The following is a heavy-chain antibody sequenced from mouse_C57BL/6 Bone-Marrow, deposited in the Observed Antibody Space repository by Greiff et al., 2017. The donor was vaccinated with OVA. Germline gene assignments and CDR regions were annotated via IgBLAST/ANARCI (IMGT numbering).Heavy chain of an antibody. CDR1: GYTFTSYW. D-gene: IGHD1-1*01. J-gene: IGHJ1*03. Sequence: QVQLKQPGAELVRPGTSVKLSCKASGYTFTSYWMHWVKQRPGQGLEWIGVIDPSDSYTNYNQKFKGKATLTVDTSSSTAYMQLSSLTSEDSAVYYCAREASYYGSSYWYFDVWGTGTTVTVSS. V-gene: IGHV1-59*01. CDR3: AREASYYGSSYWYFDV. CDR2: IDPSDSYT.